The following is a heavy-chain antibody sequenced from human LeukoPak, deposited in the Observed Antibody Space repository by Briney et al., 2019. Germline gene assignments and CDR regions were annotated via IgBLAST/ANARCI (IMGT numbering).Heavy chain of an antibody. V-gene: IGHV3-23*01. J-gene: IGHJ6*03. CDR3: AKDGPYYYYYYMDV. Sequence: GGSLRLSCAASGFTFSSFAMSWVRQAPGKGLEWVASVSGGGRSKYYIDSVKGRFTVSRDNSKNTLYLQMNSLRAEDTAVYYCAKDGPYYYYYYMDVWGKGTTVTVSS. CDR2: VSGGGRSK. CDR1: GFTFSSFA.